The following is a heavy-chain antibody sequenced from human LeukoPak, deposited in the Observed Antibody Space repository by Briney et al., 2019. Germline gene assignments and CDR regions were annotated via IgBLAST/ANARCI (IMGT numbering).Heavy chain of an antibody. D-gene: IGHD3-10*01. CDR2: IYTSGST. Sequence: SETLSLTCTVSGGSISSGGYYWSWIRQPAGKGLEWIGRIYTSGSTNYNPSLKSRVTISVDTSKNQFSLKLSSVTAADTAVYYCAREGLLWFGEAVDYWGQGTLVTVSS. CDR3: AREGLLWFGEAVDY. V-gene: IGHV4-61*02. J-gene: IGHJ4*02. CDR1: GGSISSGGYY.